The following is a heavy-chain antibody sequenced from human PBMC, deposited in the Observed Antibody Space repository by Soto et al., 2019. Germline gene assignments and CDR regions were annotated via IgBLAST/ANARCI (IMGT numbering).Heavy chain of an antibody. Sequence: QLQLQESGPGLVKPSETLSLTCTASGGSISSSSYYWGWIRQPPGKGLEWIGSIYYSGSTYYNPSLRGRVTISVDTSKNQFSLKLSSVTAADTAVYYCARRKGLSSSWHYYYYGMDVWGQGTTVTVSS. CDR2: IYYSGST. J-gene: IGHJ6*02. D-gene: IGHD6-13*01. CDR3: ARRKGLSSSWHYYYYGMDV. V-gene: IGHV4-39*01. CDR1: GGSISSSSYY.